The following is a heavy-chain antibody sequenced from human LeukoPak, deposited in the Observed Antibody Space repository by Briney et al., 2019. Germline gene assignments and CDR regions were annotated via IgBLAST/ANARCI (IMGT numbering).Heavy chain of an antibody. CDR2: IYSGDST. D-gene: IGHD4-17*01. J-gene: IGHJ4*02. CDR1: GFTVSTNY. Sequence: GGSLRLSCAASGFTVSTNYMSWVRQAPGKGLEWVSVIYSGDSTYYADSVKGRFTISRDNSKNTLYLQMNSLRAEDTAVYYCATGRTTYLYFDYWGQGTLVTVSS. CDR3: ATGRTTYLYFDY. V-gene: IGHV3-53*01.